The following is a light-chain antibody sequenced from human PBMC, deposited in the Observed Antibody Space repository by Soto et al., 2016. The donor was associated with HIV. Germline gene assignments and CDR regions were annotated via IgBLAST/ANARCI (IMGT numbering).Light chain of an antibody. CDR1: QSISSY. CDR2: AAS. J-gene: IGKJ1*01. Sequence: DIQMTQSPSSLSASLGDRVTITCRASQSISSYLNWYQQKPGKAPKLLIYAASTLQSGVPSRFSGSGSGTDFTLTISRLQPEDFATYYCQQSYSIPPVTFGQGTKVEIK. V-gene: IGKV1-39*01. CDR3: QQSYSIPPVT.